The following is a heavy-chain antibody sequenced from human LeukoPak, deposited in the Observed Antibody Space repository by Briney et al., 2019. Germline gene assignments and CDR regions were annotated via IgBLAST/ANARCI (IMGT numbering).Heavy chain of an antibody. CDR3: ATKEPSTSGWSY. Sequence: GSLRLSCAASGFTFNRDWTAWVRQAPGKGLEWVANIKEDGNEKNYVDSVKGRFTISRDNAVNSVFLQMNDLRAEDTGVYYCATKEPSTSGWSYWGQGTLVTVSS. J-gene: IGHJ4*02. D-gene: IGHD6-19*01. CDR1: GFTFNRDW. CDR2: IKEDGNEK. V-gene: IGHV3-7*01.